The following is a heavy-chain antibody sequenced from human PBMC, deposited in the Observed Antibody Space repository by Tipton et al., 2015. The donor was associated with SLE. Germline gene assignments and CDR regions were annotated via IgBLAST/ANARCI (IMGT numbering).Heavy chain of an antibody. CDR2: ISGSGGST. CDR1: GFTFSSYA. Sequence: SLRLSCAASGFTFSSYAMRWVRQATGKGLEWVSAISGSGGSTYYADSVKGRFTISRDNSKNTLYLQMNSLRDEDTAVYHCAKDIVIVPPTIRGYFDYWGQGTLVSLSS. J-gene: IGHJ4*02. CDR3: AKDIVIVPPTIRGYFDY. D-gene: IGHD2-2*02. V-gene: IGHV3-23*01.